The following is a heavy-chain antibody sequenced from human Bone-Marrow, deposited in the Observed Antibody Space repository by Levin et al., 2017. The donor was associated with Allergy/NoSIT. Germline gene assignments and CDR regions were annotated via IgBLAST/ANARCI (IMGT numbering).Heavy chain of an antibody. V-gene: IGHV3-33*01. CDR1: GFTFSSYG. CDR2: IWYDGSNK. J-gene: IGHJ4*02. CDR3: ARGTERYDFWSGYSFDY. Sequence: GGSLRLSCAASGFTFSSYGMHWVRQAPGKGLEWVAVIWYDGSNKYYADSVKGRFTISRDNSKNTLYLQMNSLRAEDTAVYYCARGTERYDFWSGYSFDYWGQGTLVTVSS. D-gene: IGHD3-3*01.